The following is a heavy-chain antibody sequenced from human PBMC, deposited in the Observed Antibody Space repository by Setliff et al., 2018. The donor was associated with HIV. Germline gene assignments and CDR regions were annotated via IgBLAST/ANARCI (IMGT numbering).Heavy chain of an antibody. D-gene: IGHD4-4*01. CDR3: ARRPGNSGFDY. J-gene: IGHJ4*02. CDR2: ISTNSNIM. Sequence: PWGSLRLSCAASGFTFSNYWMDWVRQAPGKGLEWVSYISTNSNIMHYAESVKGRFTISRDNAKSSLYLQMNNLRAADRAIYYCARRPGNSGFDYWGQGTLVTVSS. CDR1: GFTFSNYW. V-gene: IGHV3-48*04.